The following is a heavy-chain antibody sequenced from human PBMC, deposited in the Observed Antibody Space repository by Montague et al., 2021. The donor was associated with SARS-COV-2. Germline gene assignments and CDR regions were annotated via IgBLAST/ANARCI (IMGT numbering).Heavy chain of an antibody. Sequence: SETLSLTCAVSSGSFRGYYWSWIRQPPGTGLEWIGEINHSGSTTXNPSLESRVSISVDTSNKQFSLKVTSVTAADTAVYYCARLGAITLVRGITKADFSNYGMDVWGQGTTVTVSS. V-gene: IGHV4-34*01. CDR2: INHSGST. CDR3: ARLGAITLVRGITKADFSNYGMDV. J-gene: IGHJ6*02. CDR1: SGSFRGYY. D-gene: IGHD3-10*01.